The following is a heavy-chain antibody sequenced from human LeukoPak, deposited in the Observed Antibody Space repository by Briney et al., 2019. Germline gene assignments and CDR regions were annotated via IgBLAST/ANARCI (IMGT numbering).Heavy chain of an antibody. CDR3: ARSTRTTGTAFSEFGY. CDR1: GFTFSSYS. Sequence: GGSLRLSCAASGFTFSSYSMNWVRPAPGKGLGRVSSISSSSGYIYYADSVKGRFTISRDNAKNTLYLQMNSLRAEDTAVYYCARSTRTTGTAFSEFGYWGQGTLVTVSS. J-gene: IGHJ4*02. D-gene: IGHD4-17*01. V-gene: IGHV3-21*01. CDR2: ISSSSGYI.